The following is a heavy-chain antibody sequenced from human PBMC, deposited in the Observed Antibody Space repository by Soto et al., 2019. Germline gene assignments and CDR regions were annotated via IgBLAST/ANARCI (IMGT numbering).Heavy chain of an antibody. J-gene: IGHJ3*02. Sequence: SETLSLTCTVSNAPISSRKWLTWVLQTPGKGLEWIGEIYHSGSINHNPSLKSRVTMLLDKSKNRFSLKMTSVTAADTGVYYCASKFGELLADAFDIWGQGTVVT. CDR2: IYHSGSI. D-gene: IGHD3-10*01. V-gene: IGHV4-4*02. CDR3: ASKFGELLADAFDI. CDR1: NAPISSRKW.